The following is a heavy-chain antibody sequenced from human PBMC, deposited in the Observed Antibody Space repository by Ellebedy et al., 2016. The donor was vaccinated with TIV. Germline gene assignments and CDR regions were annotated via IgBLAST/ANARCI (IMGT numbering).Heavy chain of an antibody. CDR2: INNDGSST. CDR3: ARAWVVRGDPAYGMDV. V-gene: IGHV3-74*01. D-gene: IGHD3-10*01. CDR1: GFTFGSYW. Sequence: GESLKISCAASGFTFGSYWMYWVRQAPGKGLVWVSRINNDGSSTSYADSVKGRFTVSRDDAKNTLYLQMKSLRAEDTAVYYCARAWVVRGDPAYGMDVWGQGTTVTVSS. J-gene: IGHJ6*02.